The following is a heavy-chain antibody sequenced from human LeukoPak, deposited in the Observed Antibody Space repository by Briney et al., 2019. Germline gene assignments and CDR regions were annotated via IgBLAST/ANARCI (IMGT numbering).Heavy chain of an antibody. CDR2: INPNSGGT. D-gene: IGHD1-26*01. V-gene: IGHV1-2*02. J-gene: IGHJ4*02. Sequence: VASVKVSCKASGYTFTGYYMHWVRQAPGQGLEWMGWINPNSGGTNYAQKFQGRVTMTRDTSISTAYMELSRLRSDDTAVYYCARSPSIVGATPDDYWGQGTLVTVSS. CDR3: ARSPSIVGATPDDY. CDR1: GYTFTGYY.